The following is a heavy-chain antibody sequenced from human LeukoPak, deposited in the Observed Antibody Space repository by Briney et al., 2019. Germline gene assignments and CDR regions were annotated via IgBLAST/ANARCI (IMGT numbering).Heavy chain of an antibody. V-gene: IGHV3-30*18. J-gene: IGHJ4*02. Sequence: GGSLRLSCAASGFTFSSYGMHWVRQAPGKGLEWVAVISYDGSNKYYADSVKGRFTISRDNSKNTLYLQMNSLRAEDTAVYYCAKAGSSSVHYFDYWGQGTLVTVSS. CDR1: GFTFSSYG. D-gene: IGHD6-6*01. CDR2: ISYDGSNK. CDR3: AKAGSSSVHYFDY.